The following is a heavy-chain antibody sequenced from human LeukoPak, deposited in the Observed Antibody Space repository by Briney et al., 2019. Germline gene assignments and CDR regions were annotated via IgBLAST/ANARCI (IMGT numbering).Heavy chain of an antibody. CDR1: GGSISSSSYY. CDR3: ARGRYRRNRITMIVVVRPQPMDAFDI. Sequence: PSETLSLTCTVSGGSISSSSYYWGWIRQPPGKGLEWIGEINHSGSTNYNPSLKSRVTISVDTSKNQFSLKLSSVTAADTAVYYCARGRYRRNRITMIVVVRPQPMDAFDIWGQGTMVTVSS. J-gene: IGHJ3*02. CDR2: INHSGST. D-gene: IGHD3-22*01. V-gene: IGHV4-39*07.